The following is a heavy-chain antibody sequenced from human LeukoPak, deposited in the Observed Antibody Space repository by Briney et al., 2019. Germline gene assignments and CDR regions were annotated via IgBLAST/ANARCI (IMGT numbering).Heavy chain of an antibody. CDR1: GGTFSSYA. CDR3: ARVGTMVRGRGMKYNWFDP. V-gene: IGHV1-69*01. J-gene: IGHJ5*02. Sequence: SVKVSCKASGGTFSSYAISWVRQAPGQGLEWMGGIIPIFGTANYAQKFQGRVTITADESTSTAYMELSSLRSEDTAVYYCARVGTMVRGRGMKYNWFDPWGQGTLVTVSS. D-gene: IGHD3-10*01. CDR2: IIPIFGTA.